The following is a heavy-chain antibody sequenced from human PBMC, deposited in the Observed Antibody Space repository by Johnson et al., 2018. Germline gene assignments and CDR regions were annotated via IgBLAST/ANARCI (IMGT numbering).Heavy chain of an antibody. CDR1: GFTFSSYA. J-gene: IGHJ3*02. Sequence: VQLVESGGGLVQPGGSLRLSCAASGFTFSSYAMSWVRQAPGTGLEWVSAISGSGGRTYYADSVKGRFAISRDNSKNTLYLQMNSLRAEDTAVYYCAKEYYDSSGYGDAFDIWGQGTMVTVSS. CDR2: ISGSGGRT. V-gene: IGHV3-23*04. D-gene: IGHD3-22*01. CDR3: AKEYYDSSGYGDAFDI.